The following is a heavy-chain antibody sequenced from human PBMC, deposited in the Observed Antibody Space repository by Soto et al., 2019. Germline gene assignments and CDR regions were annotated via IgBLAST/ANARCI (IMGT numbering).Heavy chain of an antibody. CDR2: INHVGGT. J-gene: IGHJ5*02. Sequence: LSLTCAVYGGFLSESYWTWIRQPPGKGLEWIGEINHVGGTNYNPSLKSRVTMSVDTSQNQFSLRLISVTAADTAMYFCVRIRCQLPSSVLWLDPWGQGTPVTVSS. V-gene: IGHV4-34*01. D-gene: IGHD3-16*01. CDR1: GGFLSESY. CDR3: VRIRCQLPSSVLWLDP.